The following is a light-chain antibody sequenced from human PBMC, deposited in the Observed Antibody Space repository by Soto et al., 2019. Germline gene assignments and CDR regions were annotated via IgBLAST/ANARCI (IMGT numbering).Light chain of an antibody. CDR3: CSYAGSYTYV. CDR1: SSDVGGYNY. CDR2: DVS. Sequence: QSALTQPRSVSGSPGQSVTISCTRNSSDVGGYNYVSWYQQHPGKAPKLMIYDVSKRPSGVPDRFSGSKSGNTASLTISGLQAEDEADYYCCSYAGSYTYVFGTGTKVTVL. V-gene: IGLV2-11*01. J-gene: IGLJ1*01.